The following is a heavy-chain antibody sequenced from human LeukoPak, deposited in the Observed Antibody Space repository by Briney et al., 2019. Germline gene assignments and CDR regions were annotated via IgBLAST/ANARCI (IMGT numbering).Heavy chain of an antibody. V-gene: IGHV4-59*01. J-gene: IGHJ5*02. D-gene: IGHD3/OR15-3a*01. Sequence: GSLTLFCAACGFTYSSYRMHWLRQAPGKALEGIGYIYYSGSTNYNPSLKRRVTISVDTSKSQFSLKLSSVTAADTAVYYCARAPAIGLVNWFDPWGQGTLVTVSS. CDR2: IYYSGST. CDR1: GFTYSSYR. CDR3: ARAPAIGLVNWFDP.